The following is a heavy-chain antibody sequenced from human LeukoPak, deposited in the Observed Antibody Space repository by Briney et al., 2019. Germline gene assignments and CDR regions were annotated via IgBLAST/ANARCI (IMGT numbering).Heavy chain of an antibody. D-gene: IGHD3-10*01. CDR1: GGSISGYY. Sequence: SETLSHTCTVSGGSISGYYWNWVRQPPGKGLEWIGNIYYSGSTNYNPSLKSRVTISLDTSKNQFSLRLNSVTAADTAVYYCARADPNASGYFYRYNWFDPWGQGTLVTVSS. CDR3: ARADPNASGYFYRYNWFDP. V-gene: IGHV4-59*01. J-gene: IGHJ5*02. CDR2: IYYSGST.